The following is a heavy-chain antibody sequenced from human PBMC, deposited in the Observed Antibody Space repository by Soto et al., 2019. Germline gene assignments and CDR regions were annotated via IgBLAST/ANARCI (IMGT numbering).Heavy chain of an antibody. J-gene: IGHJ2*01. Sequence: PSETLSLTCTVSGDSINNNDYYWNWIRQTPGKGLEWIGYVYYSGSTYYIPSLKSRLSMSVATSKNQFSLKLSSVTAADTAIYYCARMSYYYDKWYFDLWGRGTLVTVSS. D-gene: IGHD3-22*01. V-gene: IGHV4-30-4*01. CDR2: VYYSGST. CDR1: GDSINNNDYY. CDR3: ARMSYYYDKWYFDL.